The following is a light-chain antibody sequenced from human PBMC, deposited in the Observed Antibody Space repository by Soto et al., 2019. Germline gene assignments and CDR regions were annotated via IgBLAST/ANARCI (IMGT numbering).Light chain of an antibody. CDR2: DAS. CDR3: QQRSNWWT. CDR1: QSVSRY. J-gene: IGKJ1*01. Sequence: EIVLTQSPATLSLSPGERATLSGRASQSVSRYLAWYQQKPGQAHRLLIYDASNRATGIPARFSGSGSGTDFTLTISNLEPEDFAVYYCQQRSNWWTFGQGTKVEI. V-gene: IGKV3-11*01.